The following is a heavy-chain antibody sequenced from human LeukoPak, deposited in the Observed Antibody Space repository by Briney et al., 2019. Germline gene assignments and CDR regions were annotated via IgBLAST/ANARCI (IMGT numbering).Heavy chain of an antibody. CDR2: INHSGNT. V-gene: IGHV4-34*01. CDR3: AKTPTALVRGGYYFDN. CDR1: GGSFSGYY. D-gene: IGHD6-6*01. Sequence: SETPSLTCAVYGGSFSGYYWSWIRQPPGKGPEWIGEINHSGNTDYNPSLKSRVTISVDTSKNQFSLKLSSVTAADTAVYYCAKTPTALVRGGYYFDNWAQGTPVTVSS. J-gene: IGHJ4*02.